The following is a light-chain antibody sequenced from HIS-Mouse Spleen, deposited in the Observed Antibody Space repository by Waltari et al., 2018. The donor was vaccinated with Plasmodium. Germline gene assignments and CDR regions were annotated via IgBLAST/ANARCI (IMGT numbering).Light chain of an antibody. CDR3: QAWDSSTVV. J-gene: IGLJ2*01. CDR2: QDS. V-gene: IGLV3-1*01. Sequence: SYELTQPPSMSVSPGQTASNTCPGDKLGDKYACWYQQKPGQSPVLVIYQDSKRPSGIPERFSGSNSGNTATLTISGTQAMDEADYYCQAWDSSTVVFGGGTKLTVL. CDR1: KLGDKY.